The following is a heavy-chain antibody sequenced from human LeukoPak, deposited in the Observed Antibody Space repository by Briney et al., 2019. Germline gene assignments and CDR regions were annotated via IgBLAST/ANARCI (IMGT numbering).Heavy chain of an antibody. CDR3: ARDNYGDYAYFDC. V-gene: IGHV3-21*01. CDR2: ISSSSSYI. J-gene: IGHJ4*02. D-gene: IGHD4-17*01. CDR1: GFTFSSYA. Sequence: GGALRLSCAASGFTFSSYAMNWVPQAPGKGLEWVSSISSSSSYIYYADSVKGRFPISRANAKNSLYLQMHRLRPEDTAVYYLARDNYGDYAYFDCWGQGTLDTDPS.